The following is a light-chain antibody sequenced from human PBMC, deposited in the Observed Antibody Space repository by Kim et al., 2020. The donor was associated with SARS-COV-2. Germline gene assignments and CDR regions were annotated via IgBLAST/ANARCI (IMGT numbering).Light chain of an antibody. CDR3: CSYAGSSTYV. CDR2: EGS. CDR1: SSDVGSYKL. V-gene: IGLV2-23*01. J-gene: IGLJ1*01. Sequence: GQSITLSCTGTSSDVGSYKLVAWYQQHQGKAPKLMIYEGSKRPSGVSNRFSGSKSGNTASLTISGLQAEDEADYYCCSYAGSSTYVFGTGTKVTVL.